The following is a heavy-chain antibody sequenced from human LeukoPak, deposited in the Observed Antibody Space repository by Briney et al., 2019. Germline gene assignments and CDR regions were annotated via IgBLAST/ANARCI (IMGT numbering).Heavy chain of an antibody. CDR1: GGSISSYY. D-gene: IGHD3-16*01. CDR2: IYYSGST. J-gene: IGHJ6*03. CDR3: ARDGANYYMDV. V-gene: IGHV4-59*01. Sequence: SETLSLTCTVSGGSISSYYWSWIRQPPGKGLEWIGYIYYSGSTNYNPSLKSRVTISVDTSKNQFSLKLSSVTAADTAVYYCARDGANYYMDVRGKGTTVTVSS.